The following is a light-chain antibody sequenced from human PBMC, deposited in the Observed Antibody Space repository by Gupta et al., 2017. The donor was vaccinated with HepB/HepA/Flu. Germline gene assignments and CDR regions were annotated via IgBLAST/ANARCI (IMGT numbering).Light chain of an antibody. Sequence: SPGTLSLSPGERATLSCRVSQKISTNYLAWYQQKPGQAPRVLISGASSRATGIPDRFSGSGSGTDFTLTISRLEPEDFAVYYCQQYSSSPRTFGQGTKVEIK. CDR3: QQYSSSPRT. V-gene: IGKV3-20*01. J-gene: IGKJ1*01. CDR1: QKISTNY. CDR2: GAS.